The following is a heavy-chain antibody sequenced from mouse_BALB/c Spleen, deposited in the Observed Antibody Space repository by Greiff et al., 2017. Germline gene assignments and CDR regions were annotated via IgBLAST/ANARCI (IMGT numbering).Heavy chain of an antibody. D-gene: IGHD1-1*01. V-gene: IGHV1-14*01. J-gene: IGHJ4*01. CDR2: INPYNDGT. CDR3: ARAYYYGSSYWAMDY. CDR1: GYTFTSYV. Sequence: VQLQQSGPELVKPGASVKMSCKASGYTFTSYVMHWVKQKPGQGLEWIGYINPYNDGTKYNEKFKGKATLTSDKSSSTAYMELSSLTSEDSAVYYCARAYYYGSSYWAMDYWGQGTSVTVSS.